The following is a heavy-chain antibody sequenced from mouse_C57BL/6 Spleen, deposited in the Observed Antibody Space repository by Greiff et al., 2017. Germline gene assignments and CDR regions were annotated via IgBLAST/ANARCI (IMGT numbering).Heavy chain of an antibody. V-gene: IGHV5-4*01. J-gene: IGHJ3*01. D-gene: IGHD2-2*01. Sequence: EVMLVESGGGLVKPGGSLKLSCAASGFTFSSYAMSWVRQTPEKRLEWVATISDGGSYTYYPDNVKGRFTISRDNAKNNLYLQMSHLKSEDTAMYYCARDEGLPQGFAYWGQGTLVTVSA. CDR2: ISDGGSYT. CDR1: GFTFSSYA. CDR3: ARDEGLPQGFAY.